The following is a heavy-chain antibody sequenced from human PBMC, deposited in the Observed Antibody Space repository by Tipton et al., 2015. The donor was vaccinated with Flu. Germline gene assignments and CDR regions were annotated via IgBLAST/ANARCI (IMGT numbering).Heavy chain of an antibody. V-gene: IGHV1-46*01. CDR3: ARDRDMITFGGVIAHNWFDP. CDR1: GYTFTSYN. D-gene: IGHD3-16*02. Sequence: QVQLVQSGAEMKKPGASVKVSCKASGYTFTSYNMHWVRQAPGQGLEWMGIIYPAGGGISYAQKFQGRVIMTRDRSTGTLHMELSSLRPDDTAMYYCARDRDMITFGGVIAHNWFDPWGQGTLVTVSS. CDR2: IYPAGGGI. J-gene: IGHJ5*02.